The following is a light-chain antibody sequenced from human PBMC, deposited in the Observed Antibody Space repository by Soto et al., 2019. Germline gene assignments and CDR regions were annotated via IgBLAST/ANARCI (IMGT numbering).Light chain of an antibody. Sequence: QSALTQPPSASGSPGQSLTISCTGTSSEVGGYNYVSWYQQHPGKAPKLMIYEVTKRPSGVPDRFSGSKSGNTASLTVSGLQAEDEADYYCSSYAGSKTLFGGGTKLTVL. CDR3: SSYAGSKTL. CDR2: EVT. CDR1: SSEVGGYNY. J-gene: IGLJ2*01. V-gene: IGLV2-8*01.